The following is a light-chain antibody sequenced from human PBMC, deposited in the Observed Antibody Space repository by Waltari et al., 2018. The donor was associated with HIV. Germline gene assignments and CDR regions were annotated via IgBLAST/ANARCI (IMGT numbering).Light chain of an antibody. J-gene: IGKJ3*01. CDR3: QQSHNIPLT. CDR1: QTIDNY. Sequence: DIQMTQSPSSLSASVGDRVTITCRASQTIDNYLNWYQQKPGKSPKLLVFDASKLQSGVPSRFSGCGSGSDFTLTISSLQPDDFATYYCQQSHNIPLTFGPGTRVEIK. V-gene: IGKV1-39*01. CDR2: DAS.